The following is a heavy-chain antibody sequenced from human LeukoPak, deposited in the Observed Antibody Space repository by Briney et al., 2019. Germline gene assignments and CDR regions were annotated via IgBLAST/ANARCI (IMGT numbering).Heavy chain of an antibody. J-gene: IGHJ5*02. D-gene: IGHD3-22*01. CDR3: ARALWIVASFDP. V-gene: IGHV1-2*02. CDR1: GYTFTGCY. CDR2: INPNSGGT. Sequence: GASVKVSCKASGYTFTGCYMHWVRQAPGQGLEWMGWINPNSGGTNYAQKFQGRVTMTRDTSISTAYMELSRLRSDDTAVYYCARALWIVASFDPWGQGTLVTVSS.